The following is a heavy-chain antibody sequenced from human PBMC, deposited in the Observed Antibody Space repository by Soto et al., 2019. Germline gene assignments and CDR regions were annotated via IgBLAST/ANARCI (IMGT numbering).Heavy chain of an antibody. CDR2: IWYDGSNK. Sequence: QEQLVESGGGVVQPGRSLRLSSAASGFIFSNYGMHWVRQAPGKGLEWVAFIWYDGSNKYYADSVKGRFTISSNNSKITLYVQMNSRRAEDTAVYYCAGGPHIVTGYTRWYFDLWGRGTLVTVSS. CDR1: GFIFSNYG. J-gene: IGHJ2*01. CDR3: AGGPHIVTGYTRWYFDL. V-gene: IGHV3-33*01. D-gene: IGHD3-9*01.